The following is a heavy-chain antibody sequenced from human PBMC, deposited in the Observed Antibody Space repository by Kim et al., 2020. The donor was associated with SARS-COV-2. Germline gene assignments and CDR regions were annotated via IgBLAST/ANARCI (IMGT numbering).Heavy chain of an antibody. CDR3: ARGTRISSYYFDY. J-gene: IGHJ4*02. V-gene: IGHV4-59*09. Sequence: CNPPPKSRVTIPVDTSKNQLSLKLSSVTAADTAVYYCARGTRISSYYFDYWGQGTLVTVSS.